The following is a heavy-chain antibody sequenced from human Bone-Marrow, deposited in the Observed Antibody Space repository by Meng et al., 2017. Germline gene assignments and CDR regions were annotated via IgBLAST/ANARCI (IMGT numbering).Heavy chain of an antibody. CDR2: VYHRGDT. CDR3: GRDQGRELINH. Sequence: QVQLQESGPVLVKPSGTLSLICTVSGDSISSDIWWSWVRQPPGKVLEWLGEVYHRGDTNYNPSLKSRVDISVDKSKNQFYLSLFSVTAADTAVYYCGRDQGRELINHWGQGTLVTVSS. V-gene: IGHV4-4*02. CDR1: GDSISSDIW. J-gene: IGHJ4*02. D-gene: IGHD1-7*01.